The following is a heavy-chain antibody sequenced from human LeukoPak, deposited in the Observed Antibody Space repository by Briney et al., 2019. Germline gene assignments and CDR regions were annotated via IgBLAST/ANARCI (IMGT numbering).Heavy chain of an antibody. CDR3: ARVSGYSYGYPLFRYDYYYMDV. CDR2: INHSGST. CDR1: GGSFSGYY. J-gene: IGHJ6*03. V-gene: IGHV4-34*01. D-gene: IGHD5-18*01. Sequence: SETLSLTCAVYGGSFSGYYWSWIRQPPGKGLEWIGEINHSGSTNYNPSLKSRVTISVDTSKNQFSLKLSSVTAADTAVYYGARVSGYSYGYPLFRYDYYYMDVWGKGTTVTVSS.